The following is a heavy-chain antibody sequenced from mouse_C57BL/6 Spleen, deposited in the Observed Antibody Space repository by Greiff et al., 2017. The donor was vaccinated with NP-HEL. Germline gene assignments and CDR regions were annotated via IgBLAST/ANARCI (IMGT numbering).Heavy chain of an antibody. V-gene: IGHV7-3*01. CDR2: IRNKANGYTT. D-gene: IGHD2-2*01. J-gene: IGHJ3*01. Sequence: EVQLQQSGGGLVQPGGSLSLSCAASGFTFTDYYMSWVRQPPGKALEWLGFIRNKANGYTTEYSASVKGRFTISRDNSQSILYLQMNALGAEDSATYYCARSHYGYDAWFAYWGQGTLVTVSA. CDR3: ARSHYGYDAWFAY. CDR1: GFTFTDYY.